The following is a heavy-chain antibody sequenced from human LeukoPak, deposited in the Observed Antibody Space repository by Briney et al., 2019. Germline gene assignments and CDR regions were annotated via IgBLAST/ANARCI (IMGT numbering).Heavy chain of an antibody. J-gene: IGHJ4*02. CDR3: ARVKGMTTVSPWGY. D-gene: IGHD4-17*01. CDR1: GYSISSGYY. CDR2: IYHSGST. Sequence: SETLSLTCTVSGYSISSGYYWGWIRQPPGKGLEWIGSIYHSGSTYYNPSLKSRVTISVDTSKNQFSLKLSSVTAADTAVYYCARVKGMTTVSPWGYWGQGTLVTVPS. V-gene: IGHV4-38-2*02.